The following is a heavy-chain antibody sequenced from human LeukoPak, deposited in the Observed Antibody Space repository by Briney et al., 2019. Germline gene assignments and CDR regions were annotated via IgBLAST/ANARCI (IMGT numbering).Heavy chain of an antibody. V-gene: IGHV4-61*02. D-gene: IGHD3-3*01. CDR2: IYTSGST. CDR3: ARDQKWDFWSGYYRTYYYYYMDV. CDR1: GGSISSGTYY. Sequence: SETLSLTCTVSGGSISSGTYYWSWIRQPAGKGLEWIGRIYTSGSTDYNPSLKSRVTISVDTSKNQFSLKLSSVTAADTAVYYCARDQKWDFWSGYYRTYYYYYMDVWGKGTTVTVSS. J-gene: IGHJ6*03.